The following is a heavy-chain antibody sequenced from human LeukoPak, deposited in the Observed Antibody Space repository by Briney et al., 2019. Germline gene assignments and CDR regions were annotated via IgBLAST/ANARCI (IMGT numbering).Heavy chain of an antibody. D-gene: IGHD6-19*01. CDR3: ARQVVAVAGTGYFDY. V-gene: IGHV4-59*08. Sequence: PSETLSLTCTVSGGSISGYYWSWIRQPPGKGLEWIGYIYYSGTTNYNPSLESRVTMSLDTSKNQFSLKLNSVTAADTAVYFCARQVVAVAGTGYFDYWGQGTLVTVSS. J-gene: IGHJ4*02. CDR2: IYYSGTT. CDR1: GGSISGYY.